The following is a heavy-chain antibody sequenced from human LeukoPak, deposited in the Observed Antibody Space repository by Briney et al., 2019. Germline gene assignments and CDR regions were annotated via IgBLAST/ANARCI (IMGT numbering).Heavy chain of an antibody. D-gene: IGHD5-12*01. V-gene: IGHV1-2*02. J-gene: IGHJ4*02. Sequence: GASVKVSCKASVYTFTGYNMHWVRQAPGHGREWLGWINPNSGGTNYAQKFQGRVAMTRDTSISTAYMELSRLRSDDTAVYYCARSGYDWGYFDYWGQGTLVTVSS. CDR2: INPNSGGT. CDR1: VYTFTGYN. CDR3: ARSGYDWGYFDY.